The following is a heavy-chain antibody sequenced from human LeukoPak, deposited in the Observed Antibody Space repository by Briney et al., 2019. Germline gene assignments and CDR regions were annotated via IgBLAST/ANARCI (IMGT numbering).Heavy chain of an antibody. V-gene: IGHV3-74*01. Sequence: GGSLRLSCAASGFTFSSYWMHWVRQAPGKGLVWVSGINSDRSSTSYADSVKGRFTISRDNAKNTLHLQMNSLRVEDTAVYYCARGDPSWGVVVISEAHYWGQGTLVTVSS. CDR2: INSDRSST. D-gene: IGHD3-22*01. J-gene: IGHJ4*02. CDR3: ARGDPSWGVVVISEAHY. CDR1: GFTFSSYW.